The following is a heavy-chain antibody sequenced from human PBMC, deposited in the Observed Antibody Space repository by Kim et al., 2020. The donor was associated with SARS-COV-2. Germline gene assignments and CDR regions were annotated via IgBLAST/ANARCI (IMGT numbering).Heavy chain of an antibody. D-gene: IGHD3-10*01. CDR1: GFTFSSYS. J-gene: IGHJ4*02. V-gene: IGHV3-21*01. CDR2: ISSSSSYI. Sequence: GGSLRLSCAASGFTFSSYSMNWVRQAPGKGLEWVSSISSSSSYIYYADSVKGRFTISRDNAKNSLYLQMNSLRAEDTAVYYCARSLKPRKNDFVWFGEMLYFDYWGQGTLVTVSS. CDR3: ARSLKPRKNDFVWFGEMLYFDY.